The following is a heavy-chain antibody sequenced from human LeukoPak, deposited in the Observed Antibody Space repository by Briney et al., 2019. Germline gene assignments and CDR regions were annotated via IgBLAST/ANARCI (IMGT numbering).Heavy chain of an antibody. V-gene: IGHV1-69*13. D-gene: IGHD3-10*01. Sequence: SVTVSCMASGGTFSSYACSWVRQAPGQGLEWMGGIIPISATGNYAQKFQGRVTITADESTRTAYMELSSLRSEDTAVYYCARAPSGTQGTFDIWGQGTMVTVSS. CDR2: IIPISATG. CDR3: ARAPSGTQGTFDI. CDR1: GGTFSSYA. J-gene: IGHJ3*02.